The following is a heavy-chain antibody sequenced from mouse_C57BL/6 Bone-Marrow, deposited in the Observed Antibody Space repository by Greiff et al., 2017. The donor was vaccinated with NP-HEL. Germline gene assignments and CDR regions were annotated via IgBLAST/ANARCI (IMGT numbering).Heavy chain of an antibody. CDR1: GYTFTSYW. CDR3: ARAGAVVGTGFPPWFAY. CDR2: IDPSDSYT. D-gene: IGHD1-1*01. Sequence: QVQLKQPGAELVKPGASVKLSCKASGYTFTSYWMQWVKQRPGQGLEWIGEIDPSDSYTNYNQKFKGKATLNVDTSSSTAYMQLSSLTSEDSAVYYRARAGAVVGTGFPPWFAYWGQGTLVTVSA. V-gene: IGHV1-50*01. J-gene: IGHJ3*01.